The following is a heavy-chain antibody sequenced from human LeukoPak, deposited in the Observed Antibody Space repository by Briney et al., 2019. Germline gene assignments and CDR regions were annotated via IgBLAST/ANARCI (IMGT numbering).Heavy chain of an antibody. CDR1: GGSISSYY. CDR3: ARSPPPRWRITMVRGRPRTENWFAH. Sequence: SKTLTLTCTVSGGSISSYYWSWIRQPPGKGLEWIGYIYYSGSTNYNPSLKSRVTISVDTSKNQFSTKLSSVTAAGRAVYYCARSPPPRWRITMVRGRPRTENWFAHSGEGDPFSVSS. V-gene: IGHV4-59*01. CDR2: IYYSGST. J-gene: IGHJ5*02. D-gene: IGHD3-10*01.